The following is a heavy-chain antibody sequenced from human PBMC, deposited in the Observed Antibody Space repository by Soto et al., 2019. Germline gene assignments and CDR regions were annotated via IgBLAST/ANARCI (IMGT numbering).Heavy chain of an antibody. D-gene: IGHD3-16*02. CDR1: GFTFSSYA. J-gene: IGHJ4*02. Sequence: QVQLVESGGGVVQPGRSLRLSCAASGFTFSSYAMHWVRQAPGKGLEWVAVISYDGSNKYYADSVKGRFTISRDNSKNTLYLQMNSLRAEDTAVYYCAGELLDVGLRLGELSSPFDYWGQGTLVTVSS. V-gene: IGHV3-30-3*01. CDR2: ISYDGSNK. CDR3: AGELLDVGLRLGELSSPFDY.